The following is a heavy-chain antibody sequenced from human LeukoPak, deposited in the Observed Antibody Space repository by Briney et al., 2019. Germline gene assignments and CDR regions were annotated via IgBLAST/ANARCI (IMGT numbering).Heavy chain of an antibody. V-gene: IGHV4-59*12. D-gene: IGHD5-18*01. CDR2: IYYSGST. Sequence: SETLSLTCTVSGGSISSYYWSWIRQPPGKGLEWIGYIYYSGSTYYNPSLKSRVTISVDTSKNQFSLKLSSVTAADTAVYYCARMERGSGYSYGQYWGQGTLVTVSS. CDR3: ARMERGSGYSYGQY. J-gene: IGHJ4*02. CDR1: GGSISSYY.